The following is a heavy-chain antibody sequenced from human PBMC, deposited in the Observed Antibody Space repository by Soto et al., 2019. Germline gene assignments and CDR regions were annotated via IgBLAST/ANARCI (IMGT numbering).Heavy chain of an antibody. CDR3: AAGEPLNY. D-gene: IGHD3-10*01. V-gene: IGHV3-33*01. Sequence: GGSLRLSCAASGFTFSNYGMHWVRQAPGKGLEWVAIIWYDGSNKYYADSVKGRFTISRDNSKNTVYLQMNSLRAEDTAMYYCAAGEPLNYRGQGTLVTISS. CDR1: GFTFSNYG. J-gene: IGHJ4*02. CDR2: IWYDGSNK.